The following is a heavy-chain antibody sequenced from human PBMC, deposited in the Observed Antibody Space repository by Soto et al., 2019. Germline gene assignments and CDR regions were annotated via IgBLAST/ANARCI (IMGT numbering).Heavy chain of an antibody. CDR2: QYYAGST. Sequence: LSLTCTVSGGSTSSGFYYWGWIRQPPGKGLEYIGSQYYAGSTYYNPSLKSRVTILVDTSKNQFSLKLSSVTAADTAVYFCARGDDFAGNDYFDYWGQGTIVTVSS. D-gene: IGHD1-1*01. J-gene: IGHJ4*02. CDR1: GGSTSSGFYY. CDR3: ARGDDFAGNDYFDY. V-gene: IGHV4-39*01.